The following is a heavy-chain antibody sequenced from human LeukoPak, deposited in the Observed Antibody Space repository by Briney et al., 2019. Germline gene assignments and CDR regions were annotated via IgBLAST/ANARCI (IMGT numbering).Heavy chain of an antibody. V-gene: IGHV3-21*01. CDR3: ARDHLKTTDLNWFDP. Sequence: GGSLRLSCAASGFTFSSYSMNWVRQAPGKGLEWVSSISSSSSYIYYADSVKGRFTISRDNAKNSLYLQMNSLRAEDTAVYYCARDHLKTTDLNWFDPWGQGTLVTVSS. J-gene: IGHJ5*02. CDR1: GFTFSSYS. D-gene: IGHD4-17*01. CDR2: ISSSSSYI.